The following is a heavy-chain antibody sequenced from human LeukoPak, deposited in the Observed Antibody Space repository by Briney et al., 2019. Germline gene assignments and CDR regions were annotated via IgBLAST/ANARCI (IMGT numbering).Heavy chain of an antibody. J-gene: IGHJ4*02. Sequence: GGSLRLSCAASGFTFSSYWMHWVRQAPGKGLVWVSRINSDGSSTSYADSVKGRFTVSRDNVKNTLYLQMNSLRAEDTAVYYCAREPSAYSSYDYWGQGTLVTVSS. D-gene: IGHD4-4*01. CDR2: INSDGSST. CDR3: AREPSAYSSYDY. V-gene: IGHV3-74*01. CDR1: GFTFSSYW.